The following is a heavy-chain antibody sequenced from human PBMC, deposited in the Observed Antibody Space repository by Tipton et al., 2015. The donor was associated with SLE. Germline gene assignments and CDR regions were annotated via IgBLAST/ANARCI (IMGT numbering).Heavy chain of an antibody. J-gene: IGHJ4*02. CDR1: GGSISNYY. Sequence: TLSLTCTVSGGSISNYYWSWIRQPPGKGLEWIGEINHSGSTNYNPSLKSRVTISVDTSNNQFSLKLISVTAADTAVYYCARDNGGYGDFDYWGQGTLVTVSS. D-gene: IGHD1-1*01. CDR2: INHSGST. V-gene: IGHV4-34*01. CDR3: ARDNGGYGDFDY.